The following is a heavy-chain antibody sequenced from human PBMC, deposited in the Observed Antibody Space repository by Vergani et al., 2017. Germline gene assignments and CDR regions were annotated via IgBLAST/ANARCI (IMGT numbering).Heavy chain of an antibody. CDR3: ARDGHYYDSSGPFDY. D-gene: IGHD3-22*01. J-gene: IGHJ4*02. Sequence: QVQLQESGPRLVRPSQTLSLTCTVSGGSINTGAYYWSWIRQPAGKGLEWIGRVYTSGMTNYNPSLKSRVTILVDRSKSQLSLKLTSVTAGDTAVYFCARDGHYYDSSGPFDYWAREPWSPSPQ. CDR2: VYTSGMT. V-gene: IGHV4-61*02. CDR1: GGSINTGAYY.